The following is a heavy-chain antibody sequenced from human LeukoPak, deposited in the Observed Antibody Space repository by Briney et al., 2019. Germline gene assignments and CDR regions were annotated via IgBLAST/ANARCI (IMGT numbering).Heavy chain of an antibody. V-gene: IGHV1-2*02. J-gene: IGHJ4*02. Sequence: AASVMVSCKASGYTFTGYYMHWVRQAPGQGLEWMGWINPNSGGTNYAQKFQGRVTMTRDTSISTAYMELSRLRSDDTAVYYCAREDSSSCFDYWGQGTLVTVSS. CDR2: INPNSGGT. CDR3: AREDSSSCFDY. CDR1: GYTFTGYY. D-gene: IGHD6-13*01.